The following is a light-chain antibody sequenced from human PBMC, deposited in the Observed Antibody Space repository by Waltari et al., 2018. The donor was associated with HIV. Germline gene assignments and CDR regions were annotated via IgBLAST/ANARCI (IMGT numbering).Light chain of an antibody. V-gene: IGLV2-8*01. Sequence: QSVTISCTGTTSDVGGYNYVSWYQHHPGKAPKLMIYEVSKRPSGVPDRFSGSKSGNTASLTVSGLQADDEADYYCSSYAGNNILVFGGGTKLTVL. CDR2: EVS. CDR1: TSDVGGYNY. J-gene: IGLJ2*01. CDR3: SSYAGNNILV.